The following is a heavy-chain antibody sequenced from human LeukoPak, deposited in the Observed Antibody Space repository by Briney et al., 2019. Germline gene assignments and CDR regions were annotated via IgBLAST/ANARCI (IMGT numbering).Heavy chain of an antibody. D-gene: IGHD3-3*01. CDR1: GGSFSGYY. J-gene: IGHJ5*02. CDR2: INHSGST. V-gene: IGHV4-34*01. Sequence: KASETLSLTCAVYGGSFSGYYWSWIRQPPGKGLEWMGEINHSGSTNYNPSLKSRVTISVDTSKNQFSLKLSSVTAADTAVYYCARVGYDFWRGYVVQEENWFDPWGQGTLVTVSS. CDR3: ARVGYDFWRGYVVQEENWFDP.